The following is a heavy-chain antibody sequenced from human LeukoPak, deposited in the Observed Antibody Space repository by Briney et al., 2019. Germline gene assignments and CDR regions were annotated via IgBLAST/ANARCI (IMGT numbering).Heavy chain of an antibody. V-gene: IGHV3-48*03. CDR3: ARGHRSWFGELLSEEDTNDY. CDR2: ISSSGSTI. D-gene: IGHD3-10*01. J-gene: IGHJ4*02. Sequence: PGGSLRLSCAASGFTFSSYEMNWVRQAPGKGLEWVSYISSSGSTIYYADSVKGRFTISRDSAKNSLYLQMNSLRAEDTAVYYCARGHRSWFGELLSEEDTNDYWGQGTLVTVSS. CDR1: GFTFSSYE.